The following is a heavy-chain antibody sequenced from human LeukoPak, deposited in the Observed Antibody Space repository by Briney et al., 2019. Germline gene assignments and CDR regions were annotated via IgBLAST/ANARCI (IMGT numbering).Heavy chain of an antibody. Sequence: PGGSLRLSCAASGFTFSSYSMNWVRQAPGKGLEWVSSISSSSSYIYYADSVKGRFTISRDNAKNSLYLQMNSLRAEDTAVYYCALLPYYGSGSYYTAAAYYGMDVWGKGTTVTVSS. V-gene: IGHV3-21*01. CDR1: GFTFSSYS. CDR3: ALLPYYGSGSYYTAAAYYGMDV. D-gene: IGHD3-10*01. CDR2: ISSSSSYI. J-gene: IGHJ6*04.